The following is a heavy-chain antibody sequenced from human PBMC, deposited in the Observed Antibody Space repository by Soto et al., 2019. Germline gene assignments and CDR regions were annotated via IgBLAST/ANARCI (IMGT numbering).Heavy chain of an antibody. D-gene: IGHD3-10*01. CDR1: GYTFTSYD. V-gene: IGHV1-8*01. CDR2: MNTNSGNT. CDR3: AREGGARLWFGEPRSNWFDP. Sequence: QVQLVQSGAEVKKPGASVKVSCKASGYTFTSYDINWVRQATGQGREWMGWMNTNSGNTGYAQKFQGRVTMTRNTSKSTAYMELSSLRSEDTAVYVCAREGGARLWFGEPRSNWFDPWGQGTLVTVSS. J-gene: IGHJ5*02.